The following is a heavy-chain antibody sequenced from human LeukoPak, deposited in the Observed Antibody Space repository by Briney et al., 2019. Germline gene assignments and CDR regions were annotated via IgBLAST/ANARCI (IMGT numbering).Heavy chain of an antibody. CDR2: INQDGCVK. CDR3: TRDFVF. J-gene: IGHJ4*02. D-gene: IGHD3-3*01. V-gene: IGHV3-7*01. Sequence: GGSLRLSCAASGLAFSNYWMDCVRQAPGKGVEWVGNINQDGCVKQYVDSVRGRFTISRDNARNSVYLQMSALRVEDTAVYYCTRDFVFWGQGSLVTASS. CDR1: GLAFSNYW.